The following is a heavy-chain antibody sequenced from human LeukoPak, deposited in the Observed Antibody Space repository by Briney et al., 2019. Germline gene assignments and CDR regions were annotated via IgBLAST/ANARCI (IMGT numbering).Heavy chain of an antibody. CDR3: AKAPDGYEPFIFDY. D-gene: IGHD5-24*01. J-gene: IGHJ4*02. Sequence: KPGGSLRLSCAASGFTFSDYYMSWIRQAPGKGLEWVSYISSSSSYTNYADSVKGRFTISRDNAKNSLYLQMNSLRAEDTAVYYCAKAPDGYEPFIFDYWGQGTLVTVSS. CDR2: ISSSSSYT. CDR1: GFTFSDYY. V-gene: IGHV3-11*05.